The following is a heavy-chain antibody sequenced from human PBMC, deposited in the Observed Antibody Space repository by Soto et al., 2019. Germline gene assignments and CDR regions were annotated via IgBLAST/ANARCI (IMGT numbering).Heavy chain of an antibody. CDR2: INPNSGGT. D-gene: IGHD6-19*01. CDR3: AREYSSVTYYYGMDV. J-gene: IGHJ6*02. Sequence: QVQLVQSGAEVKKPGASVKVSCKASGYTFTGYYMHWVRQAPGQGLEWMGWINPNSGGTNYAQKLQGWVTMTRDTSISTAYMELSRLRSDDTAVYYCAREYSSVTYYYGMDVWGQGTTVTVSS. CDR1: GYTFTGYY. V-gene: IGHV1-2*04.